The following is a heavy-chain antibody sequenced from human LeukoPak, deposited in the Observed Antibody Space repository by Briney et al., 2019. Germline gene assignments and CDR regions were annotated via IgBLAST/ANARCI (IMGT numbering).Heavy chain of an antibody. CDR2: ISYDGSNK. CDR1: GFTFSSYA. V-gene: IGHV3-30*01. Sequence: PGRSLRLSCAASGFTFSSYAMHWVRQAPGKGLEWVAVISYDGSNKYYADSVKGRFTISRDNSKNTLYLQMNSLRAEDTAVYYCARNTDYWGQGTLVTDSS. J-gene: IGHJ4*02. CDR3: ARNTDY.